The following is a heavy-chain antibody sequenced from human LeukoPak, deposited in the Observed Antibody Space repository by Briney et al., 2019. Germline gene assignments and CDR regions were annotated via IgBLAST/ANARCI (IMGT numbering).Heavy chain of an antibody. CDR2: IYYSGST. CDR1: GGSISSYY. D-gene: IGHD3-10*01. CDR3: AGFLYYGSGGGWFDP. J-gene: IGHJ5*02. Sequence: PSETLSLTCTVSGGSISSYYWSWIQQPPGKGLEWIGYIYYSGSTNYNPSLKSRVTISVDTSKNQLSLKLSSVTAADTAVYYCAGFLYYGSGGGWFDPWGQGILVTVSS. V-gene: IGHV4-59*01.